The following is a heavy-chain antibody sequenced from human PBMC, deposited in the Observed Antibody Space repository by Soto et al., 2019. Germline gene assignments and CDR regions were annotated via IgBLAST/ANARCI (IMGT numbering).Heavy chain of an antibody. V-gene: IGHV3-33*01. CDR2: IWYDGSNK. D-gene: IGHD6-19*01. J-gene: IGHJ6*02. CDR3: ARDHIVVAAYYYNYGMDV. Sequence: QVQLVESGGGVVQPGTSLRLSCTASGFTFSSYGMHWVRQAPGKGLEWVAVIWYDGSNKYYADSVKGRFTISRDNSKNTLYMQMNSLRAEDTAVYYCARDHIVVAAYYYNYGMDVWGQGTMVTVSS. CDR1: GFTFSSYG.